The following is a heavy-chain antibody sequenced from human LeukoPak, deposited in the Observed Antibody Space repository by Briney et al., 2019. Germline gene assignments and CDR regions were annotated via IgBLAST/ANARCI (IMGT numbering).Heavy chain of an antibody. J-gene: IGHJ4*02. CDR2: IYYSGST. V-gene: IGHV4-39*01. CDR3: ARQGVVDY. D-gene: IGHD2-2*01. Sequence: SETLSLTCTVSGGSISSSSYYWGWLRQPPGKGLEWIGSIYYSGSTYYNPSLKSRVTISVDTSKNQFSLKLSSVTAADTAVYYCARQGVVDYWGQGTLVTVSS. CDR1: GGSISSSSYY.